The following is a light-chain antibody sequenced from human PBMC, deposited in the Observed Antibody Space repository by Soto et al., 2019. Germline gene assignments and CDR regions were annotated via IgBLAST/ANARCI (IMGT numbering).Light chain of an antibody. CDR1: SSDVGGYNY. CDR3: SSYTRSSTRV. J-gene: IGLJ1*01. V-gene: IGLV2-14*01. CDR2: EVS. Sequence: QSALTQPASVSGSPGQSITISCTGTSSDVGGYNYVSWYQQHPGKAPKLMIYEVSHRPSGVSNRFSGSKSGNTASLTISGLQADYEADYYCSSYTRSSTRVFGTGTKVTVL.